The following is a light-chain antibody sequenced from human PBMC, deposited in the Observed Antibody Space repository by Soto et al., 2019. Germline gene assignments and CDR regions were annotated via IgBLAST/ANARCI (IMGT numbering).Light chain of an antibody. J-gene: IGKJ5*01. CDR1: RSLDSGQ. CDR3: QQYNEWPIT. V-gene: IGKV3-20*01. Sequence: EIVLTQSPGTLSLSPGESATVYCRSSRSLDSGQLAWYQQKVGRAPRLLIHDAFIRATGTPDRFSGSGSGTDFTLTITSLQSEDFAIYYCQQYNEWPITFGQGTRLDIK. CDR2: DAF.